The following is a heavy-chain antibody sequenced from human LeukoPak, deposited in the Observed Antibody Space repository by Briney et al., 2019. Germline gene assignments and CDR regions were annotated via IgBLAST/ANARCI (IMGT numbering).Heavy chain of an antibody. CDR2: INPNSGGT. Sequence: ASVKVSCKASGYTFTGYYMHWVRQAPGQGLEWMGWINPNSGGTNYAQKFQGRVTMTRDTSISTAYMELSRLRSDDTAVYYCAREYDDSSGYYSMSNWFDPWGQGTLATVSS. D-gene: IGHD3-22*01. J-gene: IGHJ5*02. CDR3: AREYDDSSGYYSMSNWFDP. CDR1: GYTFTGYY. V-gene: IGHV1-2*02.